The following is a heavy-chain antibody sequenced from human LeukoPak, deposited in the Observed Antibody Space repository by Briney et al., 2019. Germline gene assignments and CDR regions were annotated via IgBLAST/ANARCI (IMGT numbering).Heavy chain of an antibody. V-gene: IGHV4-59*01. CDR3: ARGWDFRVAGVFVGYDSSPQYYFDY. Sequence: SETLSLTCTVSGGSISSYYWSWIRQPPGKGLEWIGYIYYSGSTNYNPSLKSRVTISVDTSKNQFSLKLSSVTAADTAVYYCARGWDFRVAGVFVGYDSSPQYYFDYWGQGTLVTVSS. CDR2: IYYSGST. D-gene: IGHD3-22*01. CDR1: GGSISSYY. J-gene: IGHJ4*02.